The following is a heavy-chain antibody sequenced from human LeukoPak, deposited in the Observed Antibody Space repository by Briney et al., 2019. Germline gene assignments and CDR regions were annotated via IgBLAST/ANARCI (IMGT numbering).Heavy chain of an antibody. D-gene: IGHD3-3*01. Sequence: KSSETLSLTCSVSGGSISSGSYYWSWIRQPAGKGLEWIGRIYTRGSTNYNPSLKSRVTISVDTSKNQFSLELSSVTAADTTVYYCARVIRHYDFWSGQSPPDAFDIWGQGTMVTVSS. CDR3: ARVIRHYDFWSGQSPPDAFDI. J-gene: IGHJ3*02. CDR1: GGSISSGSYY. CDR2: IYTRGST. V-gene: IGHV4-61*02.